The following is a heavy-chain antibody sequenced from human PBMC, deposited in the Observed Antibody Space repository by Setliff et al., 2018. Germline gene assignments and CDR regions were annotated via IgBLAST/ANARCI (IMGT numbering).Heavy chain of an antibody. CDR2: INSRSSTI. V-gene: IGHV3-48*01. CDR1: GFTFSGYS. D-gene: IGHD1-26*01. J-gene: IGHJ5*02. CDR3: ARVGSKPQLGWFDP. Sequence: GGSLRLSCAASGFTFSGYSMNWVRQAPGKGLEWVSYINSRSSTIFYADSVKGRFTIPRDNVKNSLFLQMNSLTAEDTAVYYCARVGSKPQLGWFDPWGQGTLVTVSS.